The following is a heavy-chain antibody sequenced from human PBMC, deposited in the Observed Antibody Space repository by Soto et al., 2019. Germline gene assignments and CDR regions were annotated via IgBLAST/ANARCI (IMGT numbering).Heavy chain of an antibody. D-gene: IGHD3-3*01. V-gene: IGHV3-30-3*01. CDR3: ARGVKETHYDFWSGYQRNWFDP. CDR2: ISYDGSNK. CDR1: GFTFSSYA. Sequence: GGSLRLSCAASGFTFSSYAMHWVRQAPGKGLEWVAVISYDGSNKYYADSVKGRFTISRDNSKNTLYLQMNSLRAEDTAVYYCARGVKETHYDFWSGYQRNWFDPWGQGTLVTVSS. J-gene: IGHJ5*02.